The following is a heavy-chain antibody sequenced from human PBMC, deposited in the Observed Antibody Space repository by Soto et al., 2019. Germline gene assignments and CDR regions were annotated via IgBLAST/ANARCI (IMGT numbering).Heavy chain of an antibody. CDR1: GFTFSSYS. Sequence: GGSLRLSCAASGFTFSSYSMNWVRQAPGKGLEWVSYISSSSSTIYYADSVKGRFTISRDNAKNSLYLQMNSLRDEDTAVYYCASEPAALNSYDPCGQGTLATFVS. V-gene: IGHV3-48*02. D-gene: IGHD5-18*01. J-gene: IGHJ5*02. CDR2: ISSSSSTI. CDR3: ASEPAALNSYDP.